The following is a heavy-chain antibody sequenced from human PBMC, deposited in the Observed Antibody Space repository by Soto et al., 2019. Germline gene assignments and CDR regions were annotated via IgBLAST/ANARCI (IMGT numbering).Heavy chain of an antibody. V-gene: IGHV3-21*06. J-gene: IGHJ5*02. CDR3: ASHYGDNGWFDP. Sequence: PGGSLRLSCAASGFTFSAYNMNWVRQPPGKGLEWVSSTTSSSSSIYYADSLKGRFTISRDNAKNSLYLQMNSLRAEDTAVYYCASHYGDNGWFDPWGQGTLVTVSS. CDR1: GFTFSAYN. CDR2: TTSSSSSI. D-gene: IGHD4-17*01.